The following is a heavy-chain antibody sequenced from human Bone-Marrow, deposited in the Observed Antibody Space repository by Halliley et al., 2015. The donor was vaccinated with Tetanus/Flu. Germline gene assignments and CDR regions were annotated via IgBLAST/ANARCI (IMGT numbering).Heavy chain of an antibody. CDR1: GFTFSGHG. J-gene: IGHJ4*02. V-gene: IGHV3-33*01. CDR2: IWYDGSKT. Sequence: SLRLSCAAPGFTFSGHGMHWVRQAPGKGLEWVALIWYDGSKTYYADSVKGRFTISRDNSKNTLYLEMNSLRAEDTAVYYCARANIVGATADFDYWGQGSLVTVSS. CDR3: ARANIVGATADFDY. D-gene: IGHD1-26*01.